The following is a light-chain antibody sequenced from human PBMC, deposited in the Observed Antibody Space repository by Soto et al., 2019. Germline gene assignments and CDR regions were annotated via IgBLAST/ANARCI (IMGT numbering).Light chain of an antibody. CDR1: KNDIGVYDF. V-gene: IGLV2-8*01. J-gene: IGLJ1*01. Sequence: QSVRTQPPSASGSPGQSVTISCTGTKNDIGVYDFVSWYQHHPGKAPRLIIYEVVQRPSGVPDRFSGSKSGNTASLTVSGLQAADEADYFCKSYAGSNTYVFGSGTKVTV. CDR2: EVV. CDR3: KSYAGSNTYV.